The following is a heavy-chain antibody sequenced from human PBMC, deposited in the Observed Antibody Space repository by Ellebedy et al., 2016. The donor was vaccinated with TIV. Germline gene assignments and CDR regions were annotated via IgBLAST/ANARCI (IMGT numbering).Heavy chain of an antibody. CDR3: ARDKRILLGATHRPFEY. D-gene: IGHD1-26*01. CDR1: GYTFTDYG. J-gene: IGHJ4*02. CDR2: ISVYKGDT. V-gene: IGHV1-18*04. Sequence: AASVKVSCKASGYTFTDYGISWVRQAPGRGPEWMGWISVYKGDTNHAQKVQGRVTMTRDTSTSTAYLELRSLKFDDTAVYYCARDKRILLGATHRPFEYWGQGTLVTVSS.